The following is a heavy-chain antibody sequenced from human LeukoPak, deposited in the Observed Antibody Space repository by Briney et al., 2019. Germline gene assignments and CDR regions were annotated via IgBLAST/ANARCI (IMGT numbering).Heavy chain of an antibody. J-gene: IGHJ6*02. CDR2: ISGSGGST. CDR3: AKPVVPAAISYYGMDV. D-gene: IGHD2-2*01. V-gene: IGHV3-23*01. CDR1: GFTFSSYA. Sequence: RGSLRLSCAASGFTFSSYAMSWVRQAPGKGLEWVSAISGSGGSTYYADSVKGRFTISRDNSKNTLYLQMNSLRAEDTAVYYCAKPVVPAAISYYGMDVWGQGTTVTVSS.